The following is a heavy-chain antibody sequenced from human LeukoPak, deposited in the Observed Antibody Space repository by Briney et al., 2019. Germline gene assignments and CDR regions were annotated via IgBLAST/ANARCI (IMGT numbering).Heavy chain of an antibody. CDR3: ARAVGLWFGELIDY. V-gene: IGHV1-3*01. J-gene: IGHJ4*02. Sequence: ASVKVSCKASGYTFTSYAMHWVRQAPGQRFEWMGWINAGNGNTKYSQKFQGRVTITRDTSASTAYMELSSLRSEDTAVYYCARAVGLWFGELIDYWGQGTLVTVSS. CDR2: INAGNGNT. CDR1: GYTFTSYA. D-gene: IGHD3-10*01.